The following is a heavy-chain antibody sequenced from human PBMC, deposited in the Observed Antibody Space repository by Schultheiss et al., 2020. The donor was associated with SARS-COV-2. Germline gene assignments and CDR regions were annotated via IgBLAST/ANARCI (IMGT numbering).Heavy chain of an antibody. J-gene: IGHJ4*02. D-gene: IGHD1-26*01. CDR2: IYYSGST. CDR3: ARGTWELGKVDY. V-gene: IGHV4-39*01. Sequence: SETLSLTCTVSGGSISSSSYYWGWIRQPPGKGLEWIGSIYYSGSTYYNPSLKSRVTISVDTSKNQFSLKLSSVTAADTAVYYCARGTWELGKVDYWGQGTLVTVSS. CDR1: GGSISSSSYY.